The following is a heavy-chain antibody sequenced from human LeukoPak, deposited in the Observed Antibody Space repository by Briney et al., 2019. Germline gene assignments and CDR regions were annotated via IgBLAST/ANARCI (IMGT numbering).Heavy chain of an antibody. D-gene: IGHD1-1*01. CDR2: TYYRSKWYY. CDR1: GDRVSSNSVA. V-gene: IGHV6-1*01. J-gene: IGHJ6*02. CDR3: ARQSSTDYYYYGLDV. Sequence: SQTLSLTCAISGDRVSSNSVAWNWIRQSPSRGLEWLGRTYYRSKWYYDYALSVKRRIVINPDTSKNQFSLQLNSVTPEDTAVYYCARQSSTDYYYYGLDVWGQGTTVAVSS.